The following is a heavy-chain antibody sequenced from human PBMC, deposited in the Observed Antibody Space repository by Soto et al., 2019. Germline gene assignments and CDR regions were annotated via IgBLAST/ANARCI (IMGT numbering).Heavy chain of an antibody. V-gene: IGHV4-31*03. D-gene: IGHD5-18*01. CDR1: GGSISSGGYY. J-gene: IGHJ6*02. CDR2: IYYSGST. CDR3: ARAVDDSAYYYGMDV. Sequence: SETLSLTCTVSGGSISSGGYYWSWIRQRPGKGLEWIGYIYYSGSTYYNPSLKSRVTISVDTSKNQFSLKLSSVTAADTAVYYCARAVDDSAYYYGMDVWGQGTTVTVSS.